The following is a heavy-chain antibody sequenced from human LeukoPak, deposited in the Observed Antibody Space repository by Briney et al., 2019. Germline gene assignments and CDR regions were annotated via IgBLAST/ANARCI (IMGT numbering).Heavy chain of an antibody. CDR3: TRGAGWLIDY. CDR2: FYNNGRS. Sequence: GSLRLSCVASGFTFSDYYMSWIRQPPGKGLEWIGYFYNNGRSTYNPSLKSRVTISADTSKNHFSLKLNSVTTADTAVYYCTRGAGWLIDYWGQGILVTVSS. CDR1: GFTFSDYY. D-gene: IGHD3-16*01. V-gene: IGHV4-59*01. J-gene: IGHJ4*02.